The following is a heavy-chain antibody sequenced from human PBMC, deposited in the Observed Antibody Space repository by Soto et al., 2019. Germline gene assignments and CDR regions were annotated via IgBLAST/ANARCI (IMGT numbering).Heavy chain of an antibody. V-gene: IGHV3-73*01. CDR1: GFTFSGSA. J-gene: IGHJ4*02. CDR3: TRRRWGELLEDY. CDR2: IRSKANSYAT. Sequence: QLVESGGGLDQPGGSLKLSCAASGFTFSGSAIHWVRQASGKGLEWVGRIRSKANSYATAYAASVKGRFTISRDDSKNTAYLQMNSLKTEDTAVYYCTRRRWGELLEDYWGQGTLVTVSS. D-gene: IGHD1-7*01.